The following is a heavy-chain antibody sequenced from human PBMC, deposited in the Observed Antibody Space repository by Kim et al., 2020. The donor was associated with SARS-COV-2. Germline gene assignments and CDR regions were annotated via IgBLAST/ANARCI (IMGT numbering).Heavy chain of an antibody. CDR2: ISSSSSYI. V-gene: IGHV3-21*01. Sequence: GGSLRLSCAASGFTFSSYSMNWVRQAPGKGLEWVSSISSSSSYIYYADSVKGRFTISRDNAKNSLYLQMNSLRAEDTAVYYCAREMQVSVRVKQQLENDYWGQGTLVTVSS. J-gene: IGHJ4*02. CDR3: AREMQVSVRVKQQLENDY. D-gene: IGHD6-13*01. CDR1: GFTFSSYS.